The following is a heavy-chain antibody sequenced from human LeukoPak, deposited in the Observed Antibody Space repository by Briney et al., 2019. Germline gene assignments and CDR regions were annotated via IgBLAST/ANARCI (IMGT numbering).Heavy chain of an antibody. Sequence: SETLSLTCAVSRDSIISGNWWSWVRQPPGKGLEWIGEIYHSGDTNYNPSLKSRVTISADKSKNQFSLNLNSVTAADTAVYYCARLCSGDTCSSYFDYWCQGTLVTVSS. D-gene: IGHD2-15*01. J-gene: IGHJ4*02. CDR3: ARLCSGDTCSSYFDY. V-gene: IGHV4-4*02. CDR2: IYHSGDT. CDR1: RDSIISGNW.